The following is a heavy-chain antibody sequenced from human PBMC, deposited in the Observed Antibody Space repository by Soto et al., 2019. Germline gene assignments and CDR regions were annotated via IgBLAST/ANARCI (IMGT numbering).Heavy chain of an antibody. D-gene: IGHD5-12*01. CDR1: GFTFSSYG. CDR2: ISYDGSKK. J-gene: IGHJ4*02. Sequence: PGGSLRLSCAASGFTFSSYGMHWVRQAPGKGLEWVAVISYDGSKKYYADSVKGRFTISRDNSKNTLYLQMNSLRAEDTAVYYCAKELSGYDLSPNLDYWGQGTLVTVSS. V-gene: IGHV3-30*18. CDR3: AKELSGYDLSPNLDY.